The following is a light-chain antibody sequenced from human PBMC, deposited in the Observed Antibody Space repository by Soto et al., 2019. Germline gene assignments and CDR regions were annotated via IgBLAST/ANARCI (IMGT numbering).Light chain of an antibody. CDR2: GAS. CDR1: QSVRSSH. V-gene: IGKV3-20*01. J-gene: IGKJ4*01. CDR3: QQYSSSPLT. Sequence: MVMAQCPATLFVTPGERATLSCRASQSVRSSHLAWYQQMPGQAPRLLIYGASNRATGIPDRFSGSGSGTDFTLTISRLELEDFPVYYCQQYSSSPLTFGGGTKVDIK.